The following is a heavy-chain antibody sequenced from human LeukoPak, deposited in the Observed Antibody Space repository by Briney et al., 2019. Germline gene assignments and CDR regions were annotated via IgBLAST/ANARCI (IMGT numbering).Heavy chain of an antibody. V-gene: IGHV4-39*01. J-gene: IGHJ4*02. CDR3: ASPGGGPTDY. Sequence: SETLSLTCTVSGGSISSSNYYWGWIRQPPGKGLEWIGSIYYSGSTYYNPSLKSRVTISVDTSKNQFSLKLSSVTAADTAVYYCASPGGGPTDYWGQGTLVTVSS. CDR2: IYYSGST. CDR1: GGSISSSNYY. D-gene: IGHD3-16*01.